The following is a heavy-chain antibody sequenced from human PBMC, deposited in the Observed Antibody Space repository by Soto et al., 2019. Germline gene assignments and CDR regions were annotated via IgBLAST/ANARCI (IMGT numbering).Heavy chain of an antibody. V-gene: IGHV3-23*01. CDR1: GFTFSSYA. D-gene: IGHD1-1*01. CDR3: ARLGTMGVFDN. J-gene: IGHJ4*02. Sequence: EVQLLISGGGLVSPGGSLRLSCAASGFTFSSYAMSWVRQAPVKGLEWLAGITFRGDNTYYADSVKGRFSLSRDNSRNRLDLQMNNLKVEDTALYYCARLGTMGVFDNWGQGTLLTVSS. CDR2: ITFRGDNT.